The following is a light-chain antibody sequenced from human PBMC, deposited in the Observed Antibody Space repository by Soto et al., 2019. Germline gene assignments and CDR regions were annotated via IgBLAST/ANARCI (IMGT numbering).Light chain of an antibody. Sequence: QSVLTQPPSVSGAPGQRVTISCTGSSSNIGAGYDVHWYQQLPGTAPKLLIYSNSNRPSGVPDRFSGSKSGTSASLAITGLQAEDEADYYCQSYDSGLSARVFGGGTKVTVL. J-gene: IGLJ3*02. CDR3: QSYDSGLSARV. CDR2: SNS. V-gene: IGLV1-40*01. CDR1: SSNIGAGYD.